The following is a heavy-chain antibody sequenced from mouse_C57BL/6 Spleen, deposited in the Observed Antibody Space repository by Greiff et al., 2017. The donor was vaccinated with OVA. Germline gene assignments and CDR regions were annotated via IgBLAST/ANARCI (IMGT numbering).Heavy chain of an antibody. D-gene: IGHD1-1*01. V-gene: IGHV1-15*01. J-gene: IGHJ2*01. CDR1: GYTFTDYE. CDR2: IDPETGGT. Sequence: VQLQQSGAELVRPGASVTLSCKASGYTFTDYEMHWVKQTPVHGLEWIGAIDPETGGTAYNQKFKGKAILTADKSSSTAYMELRSLTSEYSAVYYCTRSPFMTTVVGGDYWGQGTTLTVSS. CDR3: TRSPFMTTVVGGDY.